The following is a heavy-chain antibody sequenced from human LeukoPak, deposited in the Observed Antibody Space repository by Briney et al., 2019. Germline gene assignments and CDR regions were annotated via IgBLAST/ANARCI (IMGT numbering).Heavy chain of an antibody. Sequence: GGSLRLSCAASGFTFSNAWMSWVRQAPGKGLEWVGRIKSKTDGGTTDYAAPVKGRFTISRDDSKNTLYLQMNSLKTEDTAVYYCPVKKLCDFAPGAQYYYYYMDVWGKGTTVTVSS. J-gene: IGHJ6*03. CDR3: PVKKLCDFAPGAQYYYYYMDV. CDR2: IKSKTDGGTT. CDR1: GFTFSNAW. V-gene: IGHV3-15*01. D-gene: IGHD3-3*01.